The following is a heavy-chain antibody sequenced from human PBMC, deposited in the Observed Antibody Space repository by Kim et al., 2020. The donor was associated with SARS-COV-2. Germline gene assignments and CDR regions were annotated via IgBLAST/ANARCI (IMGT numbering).Heavy chain of an antibody. D-gene: IGHD6-6*01. CDR2: ISGSGGST. V-gene: IGHV3-23*01. CDR1: GFTFSSYA. Sequence: GGSLRLSCAASGFTFSSYAMSWVRQAPGKGLEWVSAISGSGGSTYYADSVKGRFTISRDNSKNTLYLQMNSLRAEDTAVYYCAKFRKLLRLVGGGFDYWGQGTLVTVSS. CDR3: AKFRKLLRLVGGGFDY. J-gene: IGHJ4*02.